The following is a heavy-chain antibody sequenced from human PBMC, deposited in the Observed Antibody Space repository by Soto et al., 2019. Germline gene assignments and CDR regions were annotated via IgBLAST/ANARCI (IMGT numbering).Heavy chain of an antibody. CDR2: TSYDGNNK. V-gene: IGHV3-30*19. Sequence: QVQLVESGGGVVQPGTSLRLSCAASGFRFKSFVMHWVRQAPGKGLEWVAFTSYDGNNKDYGDSVKGRFTVSRDNSQNTLHLQMDFLRPEDTALYYCARWGTTGGFDLWGQGTLVSVS. J-gene: IGHJ4*02. CDR1: GFRFKSFV. CDR3: ARWGTTGGFDL. D-gene: IGHD3-16*01.